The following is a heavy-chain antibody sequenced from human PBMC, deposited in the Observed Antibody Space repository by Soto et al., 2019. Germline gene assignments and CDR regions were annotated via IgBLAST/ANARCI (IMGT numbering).Heavy chain of an antibody. CDR2: ISSSSSYI. D-gene: IGHD2-15*01. J-gene: IGHJ6*03. V-gene: IGHV3-21*01. CDR3: ARMVVAGPRRRTPASDYYYMDV. CDR1: GFTFSSYS. Sequence: GGSLRLSCAASGFTFSSYSMNWVRQAPGKGLEWVSSISSSSSYIYYADSVKGRFTISRDNAKNSLYLQMNSLRAEDTAVYYCARMVVAGPRRRTPASDYYYMDVWGKGTTVTVSS.